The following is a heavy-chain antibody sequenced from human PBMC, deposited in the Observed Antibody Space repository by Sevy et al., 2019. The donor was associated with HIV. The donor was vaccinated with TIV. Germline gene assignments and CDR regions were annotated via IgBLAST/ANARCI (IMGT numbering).Heavy chain of an antibody. CDR3: ARAVYGEAKDY. V-gene: IGHV1-2*02. Sequence: ASVKVSCKTSGYSFTAYYIHWVRQAPGKGLEWMGWMSPNTGDTNVAQKFQGRVTMARDTSITTAYLELSSLRSDDTAIYYCARAVYGEAKDYWGQGTLVTVSS. CDR2: MSPNTGDT. J-gene: IGHJ4*02. CDR1: GYSFTAYY. D-gene: IGHD4-17*01.